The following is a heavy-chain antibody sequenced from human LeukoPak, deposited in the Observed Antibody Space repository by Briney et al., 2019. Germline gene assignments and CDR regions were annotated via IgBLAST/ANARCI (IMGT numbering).Heavy chain of an antibody. CDR1: GFTFSSYA. V-gene: IGHV3-23*01. Sequence: PGGSLRLSCTASGFTFSSYAMTWVRQAPGKGLECVSVISGIGTTTYYADSVKGRFTISRDNSKNTLFLQMNSLRVEDTATYYCTKKRTTSVTDWFDPWGQGTLVTVSP. CDR2: ISGIGTTT. CDR3: TKKRTTSVTDWFDP. J-gene: IGHJ5*02. D-gene: IGHD4-17*01.